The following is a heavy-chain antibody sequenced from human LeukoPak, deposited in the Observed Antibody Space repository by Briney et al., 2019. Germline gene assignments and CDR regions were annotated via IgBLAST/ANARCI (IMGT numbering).Heavy chain of an antibody. CDR1: GYTFTSYY. CDR3: ARVPSLGIGYDSSGYYPNAFDT. J-gene: IGHJ3*02. D-gene: IGHD3-22*01. V-gene: IGHV1-46*01. CDR2: INPSGGST. Sequence: ASVKVSCKASGYTFTSYYMHWVRQAPGQGLEWMGIINPSGGSTSYAQKFQGRVTMTRDTSTSTVYMELSSLRSEDTAVYYCARVPSLGIGYDSSGYYPNAFDTWGQGTMVTVSS.